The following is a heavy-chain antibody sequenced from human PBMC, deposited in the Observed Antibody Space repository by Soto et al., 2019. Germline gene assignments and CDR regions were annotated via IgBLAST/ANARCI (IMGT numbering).Heavy chain of an antibody. CDR1: GDSMSGFY. J-gene: IGHJ4*02. V-gene: IGHV4-59*08. Sequence: QVQLQESGPGLVKPSETLSLTCTVSGDSMSGFYWSWIRQTPGKGLEWIGYINYVGRTSYYSPSLQSRVTISVDTSKNQFFLKLTSVTAADTAVYYCARGGYDTSGQTFIGWGPDCWGQGTLVTVSS. D-gene: IGHD3-22*01. CDR3: ARGGYDTSGQTFIGWGPDC. CDR2: INYVGRTS.